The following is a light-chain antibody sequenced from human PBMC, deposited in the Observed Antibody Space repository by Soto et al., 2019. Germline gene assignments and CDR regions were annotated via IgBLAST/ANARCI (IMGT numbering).Light chain of an antibody. CDR2: RND. V-gene: IGLV1-47*01. Sequence: QAVVTQPPSASGTPGQRVTISCSGSSSSIGSNFVYWYQQLPGTAPKLLIYRNDQRPSGVPDRFSGSKSGTSASLAFSGLRSDDEADYYCAAWDDSLSTWVFGGGTKVTVL. CDR3: AAWDDSLSTWV. J-gene: IGLJ3*02. CDR1: SSSIGSNF.